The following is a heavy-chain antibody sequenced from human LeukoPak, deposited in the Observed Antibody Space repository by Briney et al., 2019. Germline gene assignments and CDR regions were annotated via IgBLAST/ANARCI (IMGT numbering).Heavy chain of an antibody. CDR3: ARVPRIPHFWSGSTDY. D-gene: IGHD3-3*02. Sequence: PGGSLRLSCAASGFTFSSYSMNWVRQAPGKGLEWVSYISSSSSTIYYADSVKGRFTISRDNAKNSLYLQMNSLRAEDTAVYYCARVPRIPHFWSGSTDYWGQGTLVTVSS. V-gene: IGHV3-48*01. J-gene: IGHJ4*02. CDR2: ISSSSSTI. CDR1: GFTFSSYS.